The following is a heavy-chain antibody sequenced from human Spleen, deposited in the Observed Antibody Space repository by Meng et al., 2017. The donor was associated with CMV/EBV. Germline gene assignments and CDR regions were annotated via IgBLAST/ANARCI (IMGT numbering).Heavy chain of an antibody. Sequence: GESLKISCAASGFTFSSYWMHWVRQASGKGLVWVSRINSDGSITSYADSVKGRFTISRDNAKNTLYLQMNSLRAEDTAVYYCASDFWSWGAGGMDVWGQGTTVTVSS. CDR2: INSDGSIT. V-gene: IGHV3-74*01. D-gene: IGHD3-16*01. CDR3: ASDFWSWGAGGMDV. CDR1: GFTFSSYW. J-gene: IGHJ6*02.